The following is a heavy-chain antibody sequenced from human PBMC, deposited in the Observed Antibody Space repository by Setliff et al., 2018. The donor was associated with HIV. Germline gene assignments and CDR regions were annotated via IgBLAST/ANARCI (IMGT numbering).Heavy chain of an antibody. D-gene: IGHD3-10*01. CDR1: GFTFSDAW. CDR3: AKDRDERWFGELLSPFTFDY. Sequence: PGGSLRLSCDASGFTFSDAWMNWVRQAPGKGLECVSLMTNTGNVINYADSVKGRFTISRDNSKNTLYLQMNSLRAEDTAVYYCAKDRDERWFGELLSPFTFDYWGQGTLVTVSS. V-gene: IGHV3-23*01. J-gene: IGHJ4*02. CDR2: MTNTGNVI.